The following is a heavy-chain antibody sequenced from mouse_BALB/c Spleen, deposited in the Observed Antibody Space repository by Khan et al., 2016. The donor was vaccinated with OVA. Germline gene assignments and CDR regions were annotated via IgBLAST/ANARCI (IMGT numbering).Heavy chain of an antibody. Sequence: QVQLQQPGPELVRPGVSVKISCKGSGYTFTDYAMYWVKQSHAESLEWIGLISTYSGNTNYNQKFKGKATMTVDKSSTTAYMELARLTSEDSAISYCASPAYDGYYDYWGQGTTLTVSS. V-gene: IGHV1S137*01. J-gene: IGHJ2*01. D-gene: IGHD2-3*01. CDR1: GYTFTDYA. CDR3: ASPAYDGYYDY. CDR2: ISTYSGNT.